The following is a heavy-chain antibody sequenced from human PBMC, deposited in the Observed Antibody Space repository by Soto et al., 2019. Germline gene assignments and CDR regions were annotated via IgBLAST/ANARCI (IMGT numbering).Heavy chain of an antibody. CDR1: GFTFTSSA. V-gene: IGHV1-58*02. CDR3: AEDRYSSSWYRTGYYYGMDV. D-gene: IGHD6-13*01. Sequence: SVKVSCKASGFTFTSSAMQWVRQARGQRLEWIGWMVVGSGNTNYAQKFQERVTITRDMSTSTAYMELSSLRSEDTAVYYCAEDRYSSSWYRTGYYYGMDVXXQ. CDR2: MVVGSGNT. J-gene: IGHJ6*02.